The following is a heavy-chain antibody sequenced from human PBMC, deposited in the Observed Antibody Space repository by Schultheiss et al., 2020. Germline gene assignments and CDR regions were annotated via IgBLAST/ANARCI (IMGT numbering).Heavy chain of an antibody. D-gene: IGHD6-13*01. Sequence: GGSLRLSCAASGFTFSSYSMNWVRQAPGKGLEWVSSISSSSSYIYYADSVKGRFTISRDNAKNSLYLQMNSLRAEDTAVYYCARETGAAAGTYYYYYGMDVWGQGNTGTVSS. CDR1: GFTFSSYS. V-gene: IGHV3-21*01. CDR2: ISSSSSYI. CDR3: ARETGAAAGTYYYYYGMDV. J-gene: IGHJ6*02.